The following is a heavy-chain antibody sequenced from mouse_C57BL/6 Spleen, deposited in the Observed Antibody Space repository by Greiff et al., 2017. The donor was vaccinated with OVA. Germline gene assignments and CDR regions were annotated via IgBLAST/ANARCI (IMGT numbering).Heavy chain of an antibody. CDR3: ARNYYGSSYYFDY. V-gene: IGHV1-19*01. CDR1: GYTFTDYY. Sequence: VQLQQSGPVLVKPGASVKMSCKASGYTFTDYYMNWVKQSHGKSLEWIGVINPYNGGTSYNQKFKGKATLTVDKSSSTAYMELNSLTSEDSAVYYWARNYYGSSYYFDYWGQGTTLTVSA. CDR2: INPYNGGT. D-gene: IGHD1-1*01. J-gene: IGHJ2*01.